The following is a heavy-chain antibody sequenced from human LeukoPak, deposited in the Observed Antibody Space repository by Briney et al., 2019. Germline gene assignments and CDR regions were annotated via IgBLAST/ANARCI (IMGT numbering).Heavy chain of an antibody. Sequence: ASVKVSCKVSGYTLTELSTHWVRQAPGKGLEWMGGFDPEDGETIYAQKFQGRVTMTEDTSTDTAYMELSSLRSEDTAVYYCAIQSGYSSSWSFDYWGQGTLVTVSS. CDR2: FDPEDGET. CDR3: AIQSGYSSSWSFDY. J-gene: IGHJ4*02. V-gene: IGHV1-24*01. CDR1: GYTLTELS. D-gene: IGHD6-13*01.